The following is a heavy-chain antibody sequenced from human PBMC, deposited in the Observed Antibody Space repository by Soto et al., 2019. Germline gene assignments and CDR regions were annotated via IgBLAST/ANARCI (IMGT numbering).Heavy chain of an antibody. CDR3: ARGKLSDYVWGSYRYHFDY. V-gene: IGHV4-34*01. J-gene: IGHJ4*02. Sequence: QVQLQQWGAGLLKPSETLSLTCAVYGGSFSGYYWSWIRQPPGQGLEWIGEINHSGSTNYNPSLKRRVTISVDTSKTHFSLKLSSVTAADTAVYYCARGKLSDYVWGSYRYHFDYWGQGTVVTGSS. CDR2: INHSGST. CDR1: GGSFSGYY. D-gene: IGHD3-16*02.